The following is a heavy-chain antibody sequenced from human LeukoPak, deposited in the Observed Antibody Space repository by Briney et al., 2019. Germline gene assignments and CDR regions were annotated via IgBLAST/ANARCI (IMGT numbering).Heavy chain of an antibody. D-gene: IGHD5-24*01. CDR3: ARDFNVEMATSDAFDI. CDR2: INHSGST. Sequence: SETLSLTCAVYGGSFSGYYWSWIRQPPGKGLEWIGEINHSGSTNYNPSLKSRVTIPVDTSKNQFSLKLSSVTAADTAVYYCARDFNVEMATSDAFDIWGQGTMVTVSS. CDR1: GGSFSGYY. J-gene: IGHJ3*02. V-gene: IGHV4-34*01.